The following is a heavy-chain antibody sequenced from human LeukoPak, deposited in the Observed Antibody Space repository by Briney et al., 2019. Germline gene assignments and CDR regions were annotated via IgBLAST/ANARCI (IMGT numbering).Heavy chain of an antibody. CDR3: ARGVAGQLDY. V-gene: IGHV3-48*01. J-gene: IGHJ4*02. Sequence: GGSLRLSCVASGFTFSSYSMNWVRQAPGKGLEWVSYITSSSSAIYYADSVKGRVTVSRDNAKNSLYLQMNSLRAEDTAVYYCARGVAGQLDYWGQGTLVTVSS. D-gene: IGHD6-19*01. CDR2: ITSSSSAI. CDR1: GFTFSSYS.